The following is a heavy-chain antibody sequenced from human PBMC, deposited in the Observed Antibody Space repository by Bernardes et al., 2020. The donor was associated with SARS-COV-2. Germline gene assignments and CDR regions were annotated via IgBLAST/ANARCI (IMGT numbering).Heavy chain of an antibody. CDR2: IKQDGSEK. V-gene: IGHV3-7*04. CDR1: GFTFSSYW. J-gene: IGHJ6*02. CDR3: ARDQLGVPDYYYYGMDV. Sequence: GGSLRLSCAASGFTFSSYWMSWVRQAPGKGLEWVANIKQDGSEKYYVDSVKGRFTISRDNAKNSLYLQMNSLRAEDTAVYYCARDQLGVPDYYYYGMDVWGQGTTVTVSS. D-gene: IGHD2-2*01.